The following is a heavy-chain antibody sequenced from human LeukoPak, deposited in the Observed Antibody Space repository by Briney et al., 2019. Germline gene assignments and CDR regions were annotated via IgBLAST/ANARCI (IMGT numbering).Heavy chain of an antibody. CDR1: GFTFSSYS. CDR2: ISSTSSYI. CDR3: ARGGSEYYYDSSGYTRWFDP. Sequence: PGGSLRLSCAASGFTFSSYSMNWVRQAPGKGLEWVSSISSTSSYIYYADSVKGRFTISRDNAKNSLYLQMNSLRAEDTAVYYCARGGSEYYYDSSGYTRWFDPWGQGTLVTVSS. D-gene: IGHD3-22*01. V-gene: IGHV3-21*04. J-gene: IGHJ5*02.